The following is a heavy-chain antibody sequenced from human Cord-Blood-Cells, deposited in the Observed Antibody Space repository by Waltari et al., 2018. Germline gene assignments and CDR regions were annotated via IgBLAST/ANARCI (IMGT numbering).Heavy chain of an antibody. J-gene: IGHJ4*02. CDR2: IYHSGST. Sequence: QVQLQESGPGLVKPSETLSLTCTVPGYSISSGYYWGWTRQPPGKGLEWIGCIYHSGSTYYNPSLKSRVTISVDTSKNQFSLKLSSVTAADTAVYYCARGPIQLDYWGQGTLVTVSS. V-gene: IGHV4-38-2*02. CDR1: GYSISSGYY. CDR3: ARGPIQLDY. D-gene: IGHD6-6*01.